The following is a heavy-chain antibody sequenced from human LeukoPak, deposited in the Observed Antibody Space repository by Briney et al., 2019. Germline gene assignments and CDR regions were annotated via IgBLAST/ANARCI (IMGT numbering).Heavy chain of an antibody. J-gene: IGHJ4*02. CDR1: GFSLCSYS. V-gene: IGHV3-48*04. CDR2: ISSSSTI. Sequence: GGFLTLSCAVSGFSLCSYSMNWGRRDPGPGPEWVSYISSSSTIYYADSVKGRFTISRDNAKNSLYLQMNSLRAEDTAVYYCARDLTSPGGSGLAHTLAYWGQGTLVTVSS. D-gene: IGHD5-12*01. CDR3: ARDLTSPGGSGLAHTLAY.